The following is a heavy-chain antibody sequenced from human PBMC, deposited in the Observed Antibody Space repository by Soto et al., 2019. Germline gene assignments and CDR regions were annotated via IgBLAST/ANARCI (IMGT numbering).Heavy chain of an antibody. CDR1: GFTFTNAM. CDR3: TTTPTLTTPP. V-gene: IGHV3-15*01. D-gene: IGHD4-4*01. Sequence: GGSLRLSCAASGFTFTNAMMSWVRQAPGKGLEWVGRIKSKTNGGTTDYATPVKGRFTISRDDSKNILYLQMNSLKTEDTAVYYCTTTPTLTTPPWGQGTLVTVSS. J-gene: IGHJ5*02. CDR2: IKSKTNGGTT.